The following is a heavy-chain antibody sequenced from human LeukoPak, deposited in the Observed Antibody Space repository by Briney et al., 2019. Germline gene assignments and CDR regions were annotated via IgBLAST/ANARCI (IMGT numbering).Heavy chain of an antibody. Sequence: SETLSLTCTVSGGSISSYYWSWIRQPPGKGLEWIGYIYYSGSTNYNPSLKSRVTISVDTSKNQFSLKLSSVTAADTAVYYCASHVGYGGNSHDYWGQGTLVTVSS. CDR2: IYYSGST. V-gene: IGHV4-59*08. D-gene: IGHD4-23*01. CDR1: GGSISSYY. CDR3: ASHVGYGGNSHDY. J-gene: IGHJ4*02.